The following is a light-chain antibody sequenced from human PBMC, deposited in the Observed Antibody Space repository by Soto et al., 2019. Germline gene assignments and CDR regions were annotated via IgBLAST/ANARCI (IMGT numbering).Light chain of an antibody. J-gene: IGLJ1*01. Sequence: QSILTQPPSASGAPGQTVTVSCSGSTSNVGGNTVHWYQHVPGAAPKLLIYANNQRPSGVPDRFSGSKSGTSASLAISGLQSGDEAEYSCAAWDDNLNGLVFGSGTKLTVL. CDR3: AAWDDNLNGLV. CDR2: ANN. V-gene: IGLV1-44*01. CDR1: TSNVGGNT.